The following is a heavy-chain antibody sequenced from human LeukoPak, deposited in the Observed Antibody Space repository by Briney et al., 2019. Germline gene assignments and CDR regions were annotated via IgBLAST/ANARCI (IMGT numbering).Heavy chain of an antibody. Sequence: LRLSCAASGFTFSSYAMSWARQAPGKGLEWIGYIYHSGSTYYNPSLKSRVTISVDRSKNQFSLKLSSVTAADTAVYYCAREPGSSGYYYWGQGTLVTVSS. J-gene: IGHJ4*02. CDR2: IYHSGST. CDR1: GFTFSSYA. CDR3: AREPGSSGYYY. V-gene: IGHV4-30-2*01. D-gene: IGHD3-22*01.